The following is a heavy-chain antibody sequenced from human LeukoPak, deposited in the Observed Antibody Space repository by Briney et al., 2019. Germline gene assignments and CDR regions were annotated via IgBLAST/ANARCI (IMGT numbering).Heavy chain of an antibody. Sequence: SETLSLTCTVSGASISIGGYYWSWIRQHPGKGLEWIGYIYYGGTTYYNPSLKSRLTISVDTSKNQFSLNLSSGTAADTAVYYCARTPRWGLPRAGAFDIWGHGTMVTVSS. D-gene: IGHD4-11*01. CDR2: IYYGGTT. CDR1: GASISIGGYY. J-gene: IGHJ3*02. CDR3: ARTPRWGLPRAGAFDI. V-gene: IGHV4-31*03.